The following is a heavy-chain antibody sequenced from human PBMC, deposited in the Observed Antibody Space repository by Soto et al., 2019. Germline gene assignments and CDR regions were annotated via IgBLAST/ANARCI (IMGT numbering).Heavy chain of an antibody. V-gene: IGHV3-30-3*01. CDR3: ARENTIFGVVSIGVWFDP. CDR2: ISYDGSNK. Sequence: QVQLVESGGGVVQPGRSLRLSCAASGFTFSSYAMHWVRQAPGKGLEWVAVISYDGSNKYYADSVKGRFTISRDNSKNTLYLQMNSLRAEDTAVYYCARENTIFGVVSIGVWFDPWGQGTLVTVSS. D-gene: IGHD3-3*01. J-gene: IGHJ5*02. CDR1: GFTFSSYA.